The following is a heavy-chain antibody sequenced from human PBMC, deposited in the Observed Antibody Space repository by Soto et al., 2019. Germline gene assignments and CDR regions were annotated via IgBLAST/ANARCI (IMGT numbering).Heavy chain of an antibody. CDR2: IIPIFGTA. V-gene: IGHV1-69*01. D-gene: IGHD6-6*01. CDR3: ARDISSEYGMDV. Sequence: QVHLVQSGAEVKKPGSSVKVSCKASGGTFSSYAISWVRQAHGQGLEWMGGIIPIFGTANYAQKFQGRVTINADESTSTASMEMSSLPSEDTSVYYCARDISSEYGMDVWGQVTTVTGSS. J-gene: IGHJ6*02. CDR1: GGTFSSYA.